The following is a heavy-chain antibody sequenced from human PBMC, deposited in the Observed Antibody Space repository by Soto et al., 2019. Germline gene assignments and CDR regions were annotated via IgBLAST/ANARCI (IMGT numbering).Heavy chain of an antibody. J-gene: IGHJ4*02. V-gene: IGHV1-18*01. D-gene: IGHD3-10*01. CDR2: ISAYNANT. CDR3: ARESYADY. Sequence: QVQLVQSGAVVKKPGASVKVSCKASGYTFTNYDFTWVRQAPGKGLEWMGWISAYNANTNYAQKFQGRVTMTTDTSTSTVYMELRSLRSDDTAVYYCARESYADYWGQGTLVTVSS. CDR1: GYTFTNYD.